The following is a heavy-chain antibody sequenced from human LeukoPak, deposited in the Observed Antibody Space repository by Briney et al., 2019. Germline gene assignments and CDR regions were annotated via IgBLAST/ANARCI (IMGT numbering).Heavy chain of an antibody. D-gene: IGHD4-17*01. V-gene: IGHV3-11*01. J-gene: IGHJ6*02. Sequence: GGSLRLSCAASGFTFSDYYMSWIRQAPGKGLEWVSYISSSGSTIYYADSVKGRLTISRDNAKNSLYLQMNSLRAEGTAVYYCARDDYGDRDHGMDVWGQGTTVTVSS. CDR2: ISSSGSTI. CDR3: ARDDYGDRDHGMDV. CDR1: GFTFSDYY.